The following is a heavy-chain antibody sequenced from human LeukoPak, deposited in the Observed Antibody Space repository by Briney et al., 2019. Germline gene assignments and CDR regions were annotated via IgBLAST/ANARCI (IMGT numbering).Heavy chain of an antibody. CDR2: IYYSGST. V-gene: IGHV4-59*01. D-gene: IGHD2-15*01. CDR3: ARALYCSGGSCIIDY. Sequence: SSETLSLTCTVSGGSISSYYWSWIRQPPGKGLEWIGYIYYSGSTNYNPSLKSRVTISVDTSKNQFSLKLSSVTAADTAVYYCARALYCSGGSCIIDYWGQGTLVTVSS. J-gene: IGHJ4*02. CDR1: GGSISSYY.